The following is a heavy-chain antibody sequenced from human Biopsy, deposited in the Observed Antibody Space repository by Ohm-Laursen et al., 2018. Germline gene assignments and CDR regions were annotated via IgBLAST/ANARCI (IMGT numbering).Heavy chain of an antibody. CDR3: ARDLPSSYFYAMDV. V-gene: IGHV4-4*07. Sequence: TLSLTCTVSGASITSYYWSWIRQPAGKGLEWIGHTYKGGNTNHNPSLKSRVSMSVDTSKNQLSLTLRSVTAADTAVYYCARDLPSSYFYAMDVWGQGTTVTVSS. CDR1: GASITSYY. CDR2: TYKGGNT. J-gene: IGHJ6*02.